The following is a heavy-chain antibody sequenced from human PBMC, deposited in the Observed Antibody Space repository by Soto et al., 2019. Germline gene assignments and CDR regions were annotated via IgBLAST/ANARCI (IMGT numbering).Heavy chain of an antibody. J-gene: IGHJ6*02. CDR2: ISGSSGST. CDR1: GFTFSSYA. V-gene: IGHV3-23*01. Sequence: PGGSLRLSCAASGFTFSSYAMSWVRQAPGKGLEWVSAISGSSGSTYYAESVKGRFTISRDNSKNTLYLQMNSLRAEDTAVYYCARMVLRFLEWLATDSGMDVWGQGTTVTVSS. D-gene: IGHD3-3*01. CDR3: ARMVLRFLEWLATDSGMDV.